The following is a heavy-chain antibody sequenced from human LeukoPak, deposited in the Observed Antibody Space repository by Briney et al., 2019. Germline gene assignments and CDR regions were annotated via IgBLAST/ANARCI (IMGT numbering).Heavy chain of an antibody. CDR3: ARDLSSGWFDY. D-gene: IGHD6-19*01. CDR2: IYTSGST. J-gene: IGHJ4*02. Sequence: SQTLSLTCTVSGGSISSGSYYWSWIRQPAGKGLEWIGRIYTSGSTNYNPSLKSRVTISVDTSKNQLSLKLSSVTAADTAVYYCARDLSSGWFDYWGQGTLVTVSS. CDR1: GGSISSGSYY. V-gene: IGHV4-61*02.